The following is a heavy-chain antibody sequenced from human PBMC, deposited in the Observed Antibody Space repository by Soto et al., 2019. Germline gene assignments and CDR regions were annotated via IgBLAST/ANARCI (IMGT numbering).Heavy chain of an antibody. CDR3: ARSQFDWLPLDY. Sequence: GASVKVSCKASGYTFTGYYMHCVRQAPGQGLEWMGWINPNSGGTNYAQKFQGWVTMTRDTSISTAYMELSRLRSDDTAVYYCARSQFDWLPLDYWGQGTLVTVSS. J-gene: IGHJ4*02. V-gene: IGHV1-2*04. D-gene: IGHD3-9*01. CDR2: INPNSGGT. CDR1: GYTFTGYY.